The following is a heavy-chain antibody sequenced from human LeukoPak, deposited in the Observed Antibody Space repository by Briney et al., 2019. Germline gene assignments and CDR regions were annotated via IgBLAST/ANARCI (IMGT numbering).Heavy chain of an antibody. J-gene: IGHJ1*01. CDR1: GGSISSYY. CDR2: IYYGGST. CDR3: AREGYSSGWSRAEYFHH. Sequence: SETLSLTCTVSGGSISSYYWSWIRQPPGKGLEWIGYIYYGGSTNYNPSLKSRVTISVDTSKNQFSLKLSSVTAADTAVYYCAREGYSSGWSRAEYFHHWGQGTLVTVSS. V-gene: IGHV4-59*01. D-gene: IGHD6-19*01.